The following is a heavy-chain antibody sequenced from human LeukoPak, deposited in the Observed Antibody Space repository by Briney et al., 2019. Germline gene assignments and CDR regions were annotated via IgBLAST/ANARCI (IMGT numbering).Heavy chain of an antibody. Sequence: TSETLSLTCTVSGNSISSGDNYWSWIRQPAGKGLEWIGRIYTSGSTNYNPSLKSRVTISGDTSKNQFSLRLSSVTAADTAVYYCARASYSYDINGWVPFDYWGQGTLVTVSS. CDR1: GNSISSGDNY. J-gene: IGHJ4*02. D-gene: IGHD3-22*01. CDR3: ARASYSYDINGWVPFDY. V-gene: IGHV4-61*02. CDR2: IYTSGST.